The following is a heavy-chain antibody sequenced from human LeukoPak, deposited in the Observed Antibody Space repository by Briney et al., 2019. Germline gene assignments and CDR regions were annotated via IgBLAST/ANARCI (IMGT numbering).Heavy chain of an antibody. CDR1: GYTFTSYD. J-gene: IGHJ3*02. Sequence: ASVKVSCKASGYTFTSYDINWVRQATGQGLEWMGWMNPNSGNTGYAQKFQGRVTMTRNTSISTAYMELSSLRPEDTAVYYCARGADCSSTSCYLGAFDIWGQGTMVTVSS. D-gene: IGHD2-2*01. CDR2: MNPNSGNT. CDR3: ARGADCSSTSCYLGAFDI. V-gene: IGHV1-8*01.